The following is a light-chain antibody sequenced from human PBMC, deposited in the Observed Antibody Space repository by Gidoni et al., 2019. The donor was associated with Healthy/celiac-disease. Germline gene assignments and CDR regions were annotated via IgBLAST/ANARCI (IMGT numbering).Light chain of an antibody. CDR2: KDS. CDR3: QSADSSGTYVV. V-gene: IGLV3-25*03. J-gene: IGLJ2*01. CDR1: ALPKQY. Sequence: SYELTQLPSVTVTLGQTARITCSGDALPKQYAYWYQQKPGQAPVLVIYKDSERPSGIPERFSGSSSGTTVTLTISGVQEEDEADYYCQSADSSGTYVVFGGGTKLTVL.